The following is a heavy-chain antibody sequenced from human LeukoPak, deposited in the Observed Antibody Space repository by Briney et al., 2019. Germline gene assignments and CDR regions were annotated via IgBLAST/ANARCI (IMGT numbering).Heavy chain of an antibody. V-gene: IGHV4-39*07. CDR3: ARSAVVVFRGFDP. Sequence: SETLSLTCTVSGGSISSSSYYWGWIRQPPGKGLEWIGSIYYSGSTNYNPSLKSRVTISVDTSKNQFSPKLSSVTAADTAVYYCARSAVVVFRGFDPWGQGTLVTVSS. CDR2: IYYSGST. J-gene: IGHJ5*02. D-gene: IGHD2-15*01. CDR1: GGSISSSSYY.